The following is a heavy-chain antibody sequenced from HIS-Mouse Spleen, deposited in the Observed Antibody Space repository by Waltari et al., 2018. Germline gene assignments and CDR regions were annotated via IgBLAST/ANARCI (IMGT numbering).Heavy chain of an antibody. CDR2: ISWNSGSI. J-gene: IGHJ2*01. Sequence: EVQLVESGGGLVQPGRSLRLSCAAAGFTFDDYAMHWVRQAPGKGLEWVSGISWNSGSIGYADSVKCRFTISRDNAQNSLYLQMNSLRAEDTALYYCAKDRSNWRWYFDLWGRGTLVTVSS. CDR3: AKDRSNWRWYFDL. D-gene: IGHD1-1*01. CDR1: GFTFDDYA. V-gene: IGHV3-9*01.